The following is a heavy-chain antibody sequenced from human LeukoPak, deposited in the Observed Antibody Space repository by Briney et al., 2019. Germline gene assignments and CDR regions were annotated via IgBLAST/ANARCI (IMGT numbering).Heavy chain of an antibody. D-gene: IGHD3-22*01. CDR2: INHSGST. CDR1: GGSFSGYY. CDR3: ARKAFRYYYDSSGYRNWFDP. V-gene: IGHV4-34*01. J-gene: IGHJ5*02. Sequence: NPSETLSLTCAVYGGSFSGYYWSWIRQPPGKGLEWIGEINHSGSTNYNPSLKSRVTISVDTSKNQFSLKLSSVTAADTAVYYCARKAFRYYYDSSGYRNWFDPWGQGTLVTVSS.